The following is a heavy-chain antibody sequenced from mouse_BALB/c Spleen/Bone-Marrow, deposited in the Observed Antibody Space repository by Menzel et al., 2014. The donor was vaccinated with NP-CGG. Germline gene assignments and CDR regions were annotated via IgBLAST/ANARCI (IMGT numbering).Heavy chain of an antibody. V-gene: IGHV1-4*01. CDR3: ARKGLRAWFVY. D-gene: IGHD2-4*01. CDR1: GYTFTSYT. J-gene: IGHJ3*01. Sequence: VQLQESGAELARPGASVKMSCKASGYTFTSYTIYWVKQRPGQGLEWIGYINPSSDYTNYNQKFKDKATLTADKSSSTAYMQLSSLTSEDSAVYYCARKGLRAWFVYWGQGTLATVSA. CDR2: INPSSDYT.